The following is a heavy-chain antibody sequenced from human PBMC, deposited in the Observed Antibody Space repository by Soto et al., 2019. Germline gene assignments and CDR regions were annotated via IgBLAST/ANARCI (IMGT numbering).Heavy chain of an antibody. Sequence: SETLSLTCTVSGGSISSGNYYWSWIRQPPGKGLEWIGFISYSGSTYYNASLKSRVTISVDTSKNQFSLNLSFVTAADTAVYYCATMGTPATGLFYFDYWGQGTLVTVSS. CDR2: ISYSGST. CDR3: ATMGTPATGLFYFDY. V-gene: IGHV4-30-4*01. J-gene: IGHJ4*02. D-gene: IGHD1-7*01. CDR1: GGSISSGNYY.